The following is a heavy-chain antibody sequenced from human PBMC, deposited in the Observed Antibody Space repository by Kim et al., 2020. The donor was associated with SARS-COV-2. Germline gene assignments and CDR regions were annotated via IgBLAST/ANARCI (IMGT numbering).Heavy chain of an antibody. CDR2: INHSGST. Sequence: SETLSLTCAVYGGSFSGYYWSWIRQPPGKGLEWIGEINHSGSTNYNPSLKSRVTISVDTSKIQFSLKLSSVTAADTAVYYCARGFRLIRGGSFDYWGQGTLVTVSS. D-gene: IGHD3-10*01. CDR1: GGSFSGYY. J-gene: IGHJ4*02. CDR3: ARGFRLIRGGSFDY. V-gene: IGHV4-34*01.